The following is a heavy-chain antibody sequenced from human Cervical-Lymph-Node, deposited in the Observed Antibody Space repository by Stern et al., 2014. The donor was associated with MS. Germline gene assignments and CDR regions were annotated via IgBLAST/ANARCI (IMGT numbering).Heavy chain of an antibody. D-gene: IGHD7-27*01. CDR2: PNTNTRNS. Sequence: VQLVQSGSELKKPGASVKVSCKASGYTFTKYAMNCVRQAPGQGLEWMGWPNTNTRNSTCTQAFTGRFVFSFNTAVSTAYLQIFSLKTEDTAVYYCARGLGMRLGYDDAFDAWGQGTLVIVSS. CDR3: ARGLGMRLGYDDAFDA. J-gene: IGHJ3*01. CDR1: GYTFTKYA. V-gene: IGHV7-4-1*01.